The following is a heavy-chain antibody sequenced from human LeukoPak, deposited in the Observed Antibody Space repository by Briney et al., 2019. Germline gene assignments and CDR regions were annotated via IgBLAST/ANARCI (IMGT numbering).Heavy chain of an antibody. V-gene: IGHV1-8*01. Sequence: ASVKVSCKASGYTFTSYDINWVRQATGQGLEWMGWMNPNSGNTGYAQKFQGRVTMTRDTSTSTVYMELSSLRSEDTAVYYCARGRTYYDFWSGPDADWFDPWGQGTLVTVSS. CDR2: MNPNSGNT. CDR3: ARGRTYYDFWSGPDADWFDP. CDR1: GYTFTSYD. D-gene: IGHD3-3*01. J-gene: IGHJ5*02.